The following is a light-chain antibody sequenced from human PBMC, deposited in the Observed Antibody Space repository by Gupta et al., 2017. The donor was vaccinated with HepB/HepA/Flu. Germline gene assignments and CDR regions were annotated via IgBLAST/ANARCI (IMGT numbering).Light chain of an antibody. CDR3: CSYAGSSLLYV. V-gene: IGLV2-23*02. Sequence: QSALTQPASVSGSPGPPITVSCPGTSSDVGNYKLVSWYQQHPGKAPKLMIYEVSKRPSGVSNRFSGSKSGNTASLTISGLQAEDEADYYCCSYAGSSLLYVFGTGTKVTVL. J-gene: IGLJ1*01. CDR1: SSDVGNYKL. CDR2: EVS.